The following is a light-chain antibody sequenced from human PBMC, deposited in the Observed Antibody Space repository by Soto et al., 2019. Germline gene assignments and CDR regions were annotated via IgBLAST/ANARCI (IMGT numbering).Light chain of an antibody. CDR2: KAS. Sequence: DIQMTQSPSTLSASVGDSVTISCRASQSIGRWLAWYQQKPGKAPKLLIYKASNLETEVPSRFSGSGSGTEFTLTITSLQPDDSATYYCLQYNSYPQGRTFGQGTKVDIK. V-gene: IGKV1-5*03. CDR1: QSIGRW. J-gene: IGKJ1*01. CDR3: LQYNSYPQGRT.